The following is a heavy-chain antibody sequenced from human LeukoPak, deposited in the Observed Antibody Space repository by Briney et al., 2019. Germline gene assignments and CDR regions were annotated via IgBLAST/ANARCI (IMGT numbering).Heavy chain of an antibody. Sequence: ASVKVSCKASGGTFSSYAISWVRQAPGQGLEWMGRIIPILGIANYAQKFQGRVTITADKSTSTAYMELSSLRSEDTAVYYCARDHSEMATHWFDPWGQGTLVTVSS. CDR2: IIPILGIA. CDR3: ARDHSEMATHWFDP. V-gene: IGHV1-69*04. D-gene: IGHD5-24*01. J-gene: IGHJ5*02. CDR1: GGTFSSYA.